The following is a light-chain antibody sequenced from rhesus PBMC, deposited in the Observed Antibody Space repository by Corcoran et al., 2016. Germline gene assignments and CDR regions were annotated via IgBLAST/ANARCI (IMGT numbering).Light chain of an antibody. CDR3: QQYSSSPWT. J-gene: IGKJ1*01. V-gene: IGKV1-22*01. CDR2: KAS. Sequence: DIQMTQSPSSLSASVGDTVTITCRASQSISSWLAWSQQKPGKSPNLLIYKASPLQSGVPSRFSGSGSGTDFTLIISSLQSEDFATYYCQQYSSSPWTFGQGTKVEIK. CDR1: QSISSW.